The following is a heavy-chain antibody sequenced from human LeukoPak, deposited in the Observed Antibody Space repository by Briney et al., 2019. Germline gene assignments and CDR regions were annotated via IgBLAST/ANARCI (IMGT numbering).Heavy chain of an antibody. CDR3: AREPYGSGSYQFDY. V-gene: IGHV3-48*02. CDR2: ISSSSSTI. J-gene: IGHJ4*02. D-gene: IGHD3-10*01. Sequence: GGSLRLSCAASGFTFSSYSMNWVRQAPGKGLEWVSYISSSSSTIYNADSVKGRFTISRDNAKNSLYLQMNSLRDEDTAVYYCAREPYGSGSYQFDYWGQGTLVTVSS. CDR1: GFTFSSYS.